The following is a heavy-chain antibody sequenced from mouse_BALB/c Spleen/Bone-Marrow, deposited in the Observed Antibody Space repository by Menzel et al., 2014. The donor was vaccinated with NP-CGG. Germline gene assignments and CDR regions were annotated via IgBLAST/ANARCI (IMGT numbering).Heavy chain of an antibody. J-gene: IGHJ4*01. V-gene: IGHV14-3*02. Sequence: DSGVNSVNRCVSRMLSCAASGFNIKDTYMHWVRQRPEQGLEWIGRIDPANGNTKSDPKVHGKATITVDKSPTPAYLKLSSMTSEDTAVYYCADTYYYA. CDR3: ADTYYYA. CDR1: GFNIKDTY. CDR2: IDPANGNT.